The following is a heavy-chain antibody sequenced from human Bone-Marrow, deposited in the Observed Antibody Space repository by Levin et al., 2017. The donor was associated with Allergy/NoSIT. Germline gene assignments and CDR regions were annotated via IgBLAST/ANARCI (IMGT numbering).Heavy chain of an antibody. Sequence: ETLSLTCAASEFTFTSYTMNWVRQAPGKGLEWVSSITTRSNYIYYADSVKGRFTISRDNAQNSLFLQMNSLRAEDTAVYYCARLRWGDDAFDLWGLGTMVTVSS. CDR3: ARLRWGDDAFDL. D-gene: IGHD3-16*01. CDR2: ITTRSNYI. CDR1: EFTFTSYT. J-gene: IGHJ3*01. V-gene: IGHV3-21*01.